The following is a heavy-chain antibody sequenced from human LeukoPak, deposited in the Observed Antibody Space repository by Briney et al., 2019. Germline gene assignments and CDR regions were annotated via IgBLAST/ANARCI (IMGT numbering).Heavy chain of an antibody. Sequence: SETLSLTCTVSGGSLNSYYWSWIRQPPGKGLEWIGYIYYSGSTNYNPSLKSRVTISVDTSKNQFSLKLSSVTAADTAVYYCARGRWAMYYFDYWGQGTLVTVSS. CDR1: GGSLNSYY. CDR2: IYYSGST. V-gene: IGHV4-59*01. D-gene: IGHD2-2*01. CDR3: ARGRWAMYYFDY. J-gene: IGHJ4*02.